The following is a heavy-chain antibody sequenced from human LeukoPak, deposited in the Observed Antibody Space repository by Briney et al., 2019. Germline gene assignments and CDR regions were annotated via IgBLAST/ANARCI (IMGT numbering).Heavy chain of an antibody. Sequence: PGGSLRLSCAASGFTFSSYAMRWVRQAPGKGLEWVSDISGSGGSTYYADSVKGRFTISRDNSKNTLYLQMNSLRAEDTAMYYCAKDLGYYSSWYVGFDCWGQGTLVTVSS. V-gene: IGHV3-23*01. D-gene: IGHD6-13*01. J-gene: IGHJ4*02. CDR1: GFTFSSYA. CDR3: AKDLGYYSSWYVGFDC. CDR2: ISGSGGST.